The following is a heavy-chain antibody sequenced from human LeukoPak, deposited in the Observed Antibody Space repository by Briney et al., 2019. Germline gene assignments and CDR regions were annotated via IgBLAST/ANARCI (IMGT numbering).Heavy chain of an antibody. D-gene: IGHD5-12*01. V-gene: IGHV3-33*06. Sequence: PGGSLRLSCAASGFSFSSYGFHWVRQAPGKGLGWVSAISYDGKNIHYADSVKGRFTISRDNSGNMVYLQMNSLRVEDTAVYYCAKTYSRESGYDFFFHCWGQGTRVTVSS. J-gene: IGHJ4*02. CDR2: ISYDGKNI. CDR3: AKTYSRESGYDFFFHC. CDR1: GFSFSSYG.